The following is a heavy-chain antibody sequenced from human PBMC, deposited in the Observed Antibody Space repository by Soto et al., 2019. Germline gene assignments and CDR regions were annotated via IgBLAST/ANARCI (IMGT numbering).Heavy chain of an antibody. J-gene: IGHJ3*02. CDR2: ISSGGDNT. CDR3: VRRAQYFDGTGFHAFDI. V-gene: IGHV3-23*01. D-gene: IGHD3-22*01. CDR1: GYNFNKYA. Sequence: EVQLLESGGGLRQPGGSLRLSCVASGYNFNKYAVSWVRQAPGKGLEWVSAISSGGDNTHYADTVKGRFTSTRDNSKNMLYLEMESLAVEDTAVYYCVRRAQYFDGTGFHAFDIWGQGTRVTVSS.